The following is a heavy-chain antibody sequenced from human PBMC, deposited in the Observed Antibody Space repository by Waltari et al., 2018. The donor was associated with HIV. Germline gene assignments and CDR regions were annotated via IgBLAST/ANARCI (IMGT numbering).Heavy chain of an antibody. CDR2: IYSGNA. Sequence: QVQLVQSGGEVRKPGASVKVSCKTSGYTFTNDGLSGVRQAPGQGLEWMGWIYSGNANYAQKLQGRVTMTTDTSTSTAYMELRNLRSDDTAMYYCARVAAARQVDFWGQGTRVAVSS. V-gene: IGHV1-18*01. J-gene: IGHJ4*02. CDR3: ARVAAARQVDF. CDR1: GYTFTNDG. D-gene: IGHD6-13*01.